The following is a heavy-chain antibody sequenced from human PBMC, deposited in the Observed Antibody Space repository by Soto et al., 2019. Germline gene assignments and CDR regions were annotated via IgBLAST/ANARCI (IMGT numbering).Heavy chain of an antibody. CDR2: ISSRSIYI. J-gene: IGHJ6*02. CDR1: GFTFNTYT. Sequence: EVQLVESGGGLVKPGGSLRLSCAASGFTFNTYTMNWVRQAPGKGLEWVSSISSRSIYIYYADSVTGRFPISRDDARNSLYLQMNSLRAEDTAVYYCAREEVSRPNTYHGLDVWGQGTTVTVSS. V-gene: IGHV3-21*01. CDR3: AREEVSRPNTYHGLDV.